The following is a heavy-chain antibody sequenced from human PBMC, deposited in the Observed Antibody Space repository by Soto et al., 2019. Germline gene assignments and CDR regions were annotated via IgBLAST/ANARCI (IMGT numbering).Heavy chain of an antibody. CDR2: INPSGGST. CDR3: ARDRDMITSPGINFQH. CDR1: GYTFTSYY. Sequence: GASVKVSCKASGYTFTSYYMHWVRQAPGQGLEWMGIINPSGGSTSYAQKFQGRVTMTRDTSTSTVYMELSSLRSEDTAVYYCARDRDMITSPGINFQHWGQGTLVTVSS. D-gene: IGHD3-16*01. V-gene: IGHV1-46*03. J-gene: IGHJ1*01.